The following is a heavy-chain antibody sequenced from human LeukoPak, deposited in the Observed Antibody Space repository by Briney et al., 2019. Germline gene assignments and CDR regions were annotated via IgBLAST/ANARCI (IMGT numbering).Heavy chain of an antibody. V-gene: IGHV3-23*01. J-gene: IGHJ6*02. Sequence: PGGSLRLSCAAPGFTFSSYDMSSVRQAPGKGLEWVSAISGSGGSAYYADSVKGRFTISRDNSKNTLYLQMNSLRAEDTAVYSCVKGRDYFYHYGLDVWGQGTTVTVS. CDR1: GFTFSSYD. CDR3: VKGRDYFYHYGLDV. CDR2: ISGSGGSA.